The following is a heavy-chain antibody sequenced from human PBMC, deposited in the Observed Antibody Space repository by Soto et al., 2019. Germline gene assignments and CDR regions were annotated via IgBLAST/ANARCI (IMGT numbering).Heavy chain of an antibody. Sequence: GSLRLSCAASGFTFSSYSMNWVRQAPGKGLEWVSYISSSSSTIYYADSVKGRFTISRDNAKNSLYLQMNSLRDEDTAVYYCARDGAYMIAVVRRSAGGYGMDVWGQGTTVTVSS. V-gene: IGHV3-48*02. CDR2: ISSSSSTI. CDR1: GFTFSSYS. D-gene: IGHD3-22*01. CDR3: ARDGAYMIAVVRRSAGGYGMDV. J-gene: IGHJ6*02.